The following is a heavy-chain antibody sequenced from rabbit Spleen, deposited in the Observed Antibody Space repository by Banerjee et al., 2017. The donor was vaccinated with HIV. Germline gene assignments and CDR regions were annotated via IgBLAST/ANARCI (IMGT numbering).Heavy chain of an antibody. V-gene: IGHV1S47*01. CDR2: IEPIFGNT. Sequence: QEQLVESGGGLVQPAGTLTLTCTASGFDLSAYGMSWVRQAPGKGLEWIGYIEPIFGNTYYANWVNGRFTISSHNAQNTLYLQLNSLTAADTATYFCARDGAGSSYFNLWGQGTLVTVS. CDR1: GFDLSAYG. D-gene: IGHD8-1*01. CDR3: ARDGAGSSYFNL. J-gene: IGHJ4*01.